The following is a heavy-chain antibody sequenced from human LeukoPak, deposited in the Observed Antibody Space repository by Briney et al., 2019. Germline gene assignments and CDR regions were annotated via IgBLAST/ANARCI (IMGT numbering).Heavy chain of an antibody. CDR2: IVVGSGNT. V-gene: IGHV1-58*01. CDR1: GFTFTSSA. J-gene: IGHJ6*02. Sequence: ASVNVSCKASGFTFTSSAVQWVRQARGQRLEWIGWIVVGSGNTNYAQKFQERVTITRDMSTSTAYMELSSLRSEDTAVYYCAAYGQLVLGEPDYYYGMDVWGQGTTVTVSS. CDR3: AAYGQLVLGEPDYYYGMDV. D-gene: IGHD6-13*01.